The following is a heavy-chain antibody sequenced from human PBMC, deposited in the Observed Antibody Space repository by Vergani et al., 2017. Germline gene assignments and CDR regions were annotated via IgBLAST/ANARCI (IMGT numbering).Heavy chain of an antibody. CDR2: IKHDGSEI. CDR3: ARGYYVGF. V-gene: IGHV3-7*01. CDR1: GFTFSSYW. J-gene: IGHJ4*02. Sequence: EVQLVESGGGLVQPGGSLRLSCAASGFTFSSYWMTWVRQAPGKGLEWVANIKHDGSEIYYVDSVKGRFTISRDNAKNSLYLQLNSLRVEDTAVYYCARGYYVGFWGQGTLVTVSS.